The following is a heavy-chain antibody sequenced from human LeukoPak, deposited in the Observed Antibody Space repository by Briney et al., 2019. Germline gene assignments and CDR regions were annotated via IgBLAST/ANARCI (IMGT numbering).Heavy chain of an antibody. J-gene: IGHJ4*02. CDR2: INQDGSEK. D-gene: IGHD1-26*01. V-gene: IGHV3-7*01. CDR1: GFTLSTYW. Sequence: GGSLRLSCAASGFTLSTYWMSWVRQAPGKGLEWVANINQDGSEKYYVDSVKGRFSISRDNAKNSLYLQMNSLGTEDTAVYYCAGDLVGASYYWGQGTLVTVSS. CDR3: AGDLVGASYY.